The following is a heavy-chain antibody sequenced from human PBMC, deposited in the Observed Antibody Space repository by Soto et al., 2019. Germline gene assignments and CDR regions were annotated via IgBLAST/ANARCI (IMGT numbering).Heavy chain of an antibody. V-gene: IGHV2-26*04. CDR3: ASTYSTSWYWFDP. J-gene: IGHJ5*02. CDR1: GFSLSNAGLG. Sequence: QVTVKESGPVLVKPTETLTLTCTVSGFSLSNAGLGVSWIRQPPGRALEWLAHIFSNDEKSYSTSLKSRLTSSMDTSKSQVALTMTNMDPVDTATYYCASTYSTSWYWFDPWGQGTLVTVSS. D-gene: IGHD6-13*01. CDR2: IFSNDEK.